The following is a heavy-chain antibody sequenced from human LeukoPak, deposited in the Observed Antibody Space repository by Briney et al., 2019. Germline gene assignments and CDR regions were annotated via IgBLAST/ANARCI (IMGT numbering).Heavy chain of an antibody. CDR1: GYSISSGYY. J-gene: IGHJ4*02. D-gene: IGHD2/OR15-2a*01. CDR3: ARVAPITFYDKNGFYHQYFDQ. Sequence: SETLSLTCAVSGYSISSGYYWGWVRQSPGLGLEWIASIYYDGKTYYNPSLKSRVTMSVDKPNNQFSLKLDYVTAADTAVYFCARVAPITFYDKNGFYHQYFDQWSRGSLVTVSS. V-gene: IGHV4-38-2*01. CDR2: IYYDGKT.